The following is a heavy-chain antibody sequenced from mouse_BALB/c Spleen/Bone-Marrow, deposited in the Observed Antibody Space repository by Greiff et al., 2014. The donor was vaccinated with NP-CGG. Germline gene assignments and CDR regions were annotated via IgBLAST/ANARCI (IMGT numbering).Heavy chain of an antibody. Sequence: QVHVKQSGAELVRPGSSVKISCKASGYAFSSYWMNWVKQRPGQGLEWIGQIYPGDGDTNYNGKFKGKATLTADKSSSTAYMQLSSLTSEDSAVYFCAREGYDYDWFAYWGQGTPVTVSA. CDR3: AREGYDYDWFAY. J-gene: IGHJ3*01. CDR2: IYPGDGDT. V-gene: IGHV1-80*01. CDR1: GYAFSSYW. D-gene: IGHD2-4*01.